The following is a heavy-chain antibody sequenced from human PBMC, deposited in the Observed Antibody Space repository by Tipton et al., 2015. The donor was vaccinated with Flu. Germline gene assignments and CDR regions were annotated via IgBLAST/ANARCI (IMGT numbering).Heavy chain of an antibody. Sequence: SLRPSCAASGFSFSNYAMSWVRQAPGKGLEWVSTISGSGDSTYYADSVKGRFTISRDNSKNTLYLQMNSLRVDDTAVYYCADKAGYGAAINWGRGTLVTVSS. V-gene: IGHV3-23*01. CDR1: GFSFSNYA. CDR2: ISGSGDST. D-gene: IGHD4/OR15-4a*01. J-gene: IGHJ4*02. CDR3: ADKAGYGAAIN.